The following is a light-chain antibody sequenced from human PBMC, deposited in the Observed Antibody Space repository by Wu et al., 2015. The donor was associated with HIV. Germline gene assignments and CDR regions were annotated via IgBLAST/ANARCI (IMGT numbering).Light chain of an antibody. J-gene: IGKJ3*01. Sequence: DIQMTQSPSTLSASVGDRVTITCRASQSISYWLAWYQQKPGKGPKLLIYEASTLESGVPSRFSGSESGTEFTLTISSLQPDDFATYYCQQSYSTLFTFGPGTKVHIK. V-gene: IGKV1-5*03. CDR2: EAS. CDR1: QSISYW. CDR3: QQSYSTLFT.